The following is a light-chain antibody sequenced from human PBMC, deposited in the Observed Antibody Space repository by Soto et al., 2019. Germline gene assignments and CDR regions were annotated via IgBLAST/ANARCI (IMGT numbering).Light chain of an antibody. V-gene: IGKV4-1*01. CDR3: QQRRSWPPTIT. J-gene: IGKJ5*01. CDR1: QSVLYSSNNKNY. CDR2: DAS. Sequence: DIVLTQSPDALAVSLGERATINCKASQSVLYSSNNKNYLAWYQQKPGQAPRLLIYDASYRATDIPPRFSGSGSGTDFTLTISSLEPEDFAVYYCQQRRSWPPTITFGQGTRLEI.